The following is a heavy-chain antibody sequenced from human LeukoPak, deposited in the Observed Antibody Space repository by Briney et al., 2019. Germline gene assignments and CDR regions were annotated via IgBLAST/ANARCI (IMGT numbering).Heavy chain of an antibody. J-gene: IGHJ5*02. D-gene: IGHD4-17*01. Sequence: RPSETLSLTCTVSGGSITITNYYWGWIRQPPGKGLEWIGYIYYSGSTNYNPSLKSRVTISVDTSKNQFSLKLSSVTAADTAVYYCARHGMTTVTRGWFDPWGQGTLVTVSS. CDR1: GGSITITNYY. CDR3: ARHGMTTVTRGWFDP. CDR2: IYYSGST. V-gene: IGHV4-61*05.